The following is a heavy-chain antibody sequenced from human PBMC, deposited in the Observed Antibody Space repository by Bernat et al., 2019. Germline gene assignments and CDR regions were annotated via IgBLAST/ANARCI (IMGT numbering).Heavy chain of an antibody. CDR1: GFTFSSYS. CDR3: ARDFDAGIVATISDY. CDR2: ISSSSSSYI. D-gene: IGHD5-12*01. V-gene: IGHV3-21*01. Sequence: EVQLVESGGGLVKPGGSLRLSCATSGFTFSSYSMNWVRQAPGKGLEWVSSISSSSSSYIYYADSVKGRFSISRDNAKSSLYLQMNSLRAEDTAVYYCARDFDAGIVATISDYWGQGTLVTVSS. J-gene: IGHJ4*02.